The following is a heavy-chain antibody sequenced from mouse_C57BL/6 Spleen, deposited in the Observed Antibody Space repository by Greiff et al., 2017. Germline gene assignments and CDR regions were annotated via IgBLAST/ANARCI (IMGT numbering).Heavy chain of an antibody. CDR2: INYDGSST. D-gene: IGHD2-4*01. J-gene: IGHJ4*01. Sequence: EVKLVESEGGLVQPGSSMKLSCTASGFTFSDYYMAWVRQVPEKGLEWVANINYDGSSTYYLDSLKSRFIISRDNAKNILYLQMSSLKSEDTATYYCARDNDYDGGYAMDYWGQGTSVTVSS. CDR1: GFTFSDYY. V-gene: IGHV5-16*01. CDR3: ARDNDYDGGYAMDY.